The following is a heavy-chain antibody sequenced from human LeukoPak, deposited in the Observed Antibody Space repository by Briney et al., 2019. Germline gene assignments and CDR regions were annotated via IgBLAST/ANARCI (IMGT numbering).Heavy chain of an antibody. CDR1: GGTFSSYA. V-gene: IGHV1-69*13. CDR3: ARDPGDYGDYDGDDY. Sequence: SVKVSCKASGGTFSSYAISWVRQAPGQGLEWMGGIIPIFGTANYAQKFRGRVTITADESTSTAYMELSSLRSEDTAVYYCARDPGDYGDYDGDDYWGQGTLVTVSS. D-gene: IGHD4-17*01. CDR2: IIPIFGTA. J-gene: IGHJ4*02.